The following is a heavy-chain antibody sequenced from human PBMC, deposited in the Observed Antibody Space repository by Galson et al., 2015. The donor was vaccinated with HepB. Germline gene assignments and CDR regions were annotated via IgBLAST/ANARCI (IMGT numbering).Heavy chain of an antibody. D-gene: IGHD6-19*01. Sequence: SLRLSCAASGFTFSSYGMHWVRQAPGKGLEWVAVIWYDGSNKYYADSVKGRFTISRDNSKNTLYLQMNSLRAEDTAVYYCARGGSGWGYYYYGMDVWGQGTTVTVSS. J-gene: IGHJ6*02. CDR1: GFTFSSYG. CDR2: IWYDGSNK. V-gene: IGHV3-33*01. CDR3: ARGGSGWGYYYYGMDV.